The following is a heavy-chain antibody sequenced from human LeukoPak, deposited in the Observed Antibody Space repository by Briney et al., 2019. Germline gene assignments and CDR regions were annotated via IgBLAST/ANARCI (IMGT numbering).Heavy chain of an antibody. J-gene: IGHJ4*02. D-gene: IGHD3-9*01. V-gene: IGHV4-59*08. CDR1: GGSIGSYY. Sequence: SETLSLTCTVSGGSIGSYYWNWIRQPPGKGLEWIGYVSYSGSTNYNPSLKSRVIMSVDKSKNQFSLKLSSVTAADTAVYYCARHSPEYYYDILTGYPLDYWGQGTLVTVSS. CDR2: VSYSGST. CDR3: ARHSPEYYYDILTGYPLDY.